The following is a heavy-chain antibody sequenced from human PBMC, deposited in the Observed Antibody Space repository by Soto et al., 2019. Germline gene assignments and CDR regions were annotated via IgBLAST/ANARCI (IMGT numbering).Heavy chain of an antibody. CDR1: GGSFSGYY. V-gene: IGHV4-34*01. CDR2: INHSGSN. D-gene: IGHD2-2*01. CDR3: ARGLYCSSSSCSVRYFDY. Sequence: QVQLQQWGAGLLKPSETLSLTCAVYGGSFSGYYWSWIRQPPGKGLEWMGEINHSGSNNYNPSLKRRVTISVHTSNNQFSLKLRSVTAADTAVYYCARGLYCSSSSCSVRYFDYWGQGTLVTVSS. J-gene: IGHJ4*02.